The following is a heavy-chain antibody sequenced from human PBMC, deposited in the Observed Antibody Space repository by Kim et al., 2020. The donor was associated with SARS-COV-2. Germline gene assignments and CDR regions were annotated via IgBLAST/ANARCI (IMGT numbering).Heavy chain of an antibody. D-gene: IGHD6-13*01. CDR3: ARAPRRQQLANWFDP. J-gene: IGHJ5*02. V-gene: IGHV3-30-3*01. CDR2: ISYDGSNK. Sequence: GGSLRLSCAASGFTFSSYAMHWVRQAPGKGLEWVAVISYDGSNKYYADSVKGRFTISRDNSKNTLYLQMNSLRAEDTAVYYCARAPRRQQLANWFDPWG. CDR1: GFTFSSYA.